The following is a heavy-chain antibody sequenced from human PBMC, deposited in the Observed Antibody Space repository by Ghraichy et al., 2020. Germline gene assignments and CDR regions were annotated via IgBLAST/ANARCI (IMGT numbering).Heavy chain of an antibody. J-gene: IGHJ4*02. CDR1: GDSINGYS. Sequence: SQTLSVTCTVSGDSINGYSWTWIRQPPGKGLECLGYIFYSGSTNYNPSLKSRVTISVDTSKNQFSLKLSYVTAADTAVYYCARGRPHGGKSFYDRWGQGILVTVSS. D-gene: IGHD4-23*01. CDR2: IFYSGST. CDR3: ARGRPHGGKSFYDR. V-gene: IGHV4-59*01.